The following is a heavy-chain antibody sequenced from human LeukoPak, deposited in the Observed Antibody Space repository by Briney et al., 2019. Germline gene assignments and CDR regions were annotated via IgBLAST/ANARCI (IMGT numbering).Heavy chain of an antibody. CDR3: ARARSSYGYGDAFDI. D-gene: IGHD5-18*01. CDR2: ISWNSGSV. J-gene: IGHJ3*02. Sequence: PGRSLRLSCAASGFTFDDYAMHWVRQAPGKGLEWVSGISWNSGSVAYADSVKGRFTISRDNSKNTLYLQMNSLRAEDTAVYYCARARSSYGYGDAFDIWGQGTMVTVSS. CDR1: GFTFDDYA. V-gene: IGHV3-9*01.